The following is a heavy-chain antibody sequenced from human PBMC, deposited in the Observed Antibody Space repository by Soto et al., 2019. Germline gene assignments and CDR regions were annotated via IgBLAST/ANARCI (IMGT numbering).Heavy chain of an antibody. J-gene: IGHJ3*02. V-gene: IGHV4-59*01. CDR1: GGSISGYY. D-gene: IGHD7-27*01. Sequence: SETLSLTFTVSGGSISGYYWSWIRQPPGKGLEWIGYIYYSGSTNYNPSLKSRVTISVDTSKNQFYLKLSAVTAADTAVYYCARAADWGSFAFDIWGQGTMVTVSS. CDR2: IYYSGST. CDR3: ARAADWGSFAFDI.